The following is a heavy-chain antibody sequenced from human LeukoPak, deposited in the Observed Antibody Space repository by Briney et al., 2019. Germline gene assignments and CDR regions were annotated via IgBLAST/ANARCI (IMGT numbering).Heavy chain of an antibody. V-gene: IGHV1-18*01. J-gene: IGHJ5*02. CDR2: VSAYTGQT. CDR1: GYIFTTYG. D-gene: IGHD1-26*01. Sequence: ASVKVSCKTSGYIFTTYGMSWVRQAPGQTLEWMGWVSAYTGQTHCAQKFQGRVTMTRDMSTSTDYMELSSLRSEDTAIYYCARDNSVGDNAWWLDPWGQGTLVTVSS. CDR3: ARDNSVGDNAWWLDP.